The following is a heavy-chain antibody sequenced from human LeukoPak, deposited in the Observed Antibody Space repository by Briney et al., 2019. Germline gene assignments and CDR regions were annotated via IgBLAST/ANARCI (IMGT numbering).Heavy chain of an antibody. CDR2: IWYDGSNK. CDR1: GFTFSSYG. J-gene: IGHJ4*02. CDR3: AREVSEGFDF. V-gene: IGHV3-33*01. D-gene: IGHD3-22*01. Sequence: GRSLRLSCAASGFTFSSYGMHWVRQAPGKGLEWVAVIWYDGSNKYYADSVKGRFAISRDNAKNSLYSQMNSLRAEDTALYYCAREVSEGFDFWGQGTLVTVSS.